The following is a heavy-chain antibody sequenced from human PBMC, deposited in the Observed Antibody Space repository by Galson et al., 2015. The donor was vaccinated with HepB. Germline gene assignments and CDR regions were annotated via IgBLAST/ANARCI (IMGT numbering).Heavy chain of an antibody. CDR3: ARVAIAAAGTDYFDY. J-gene: IGHJ4*02. D-gene: IGHD6-13*01. Sequence: ALVKPTQTLTLTCTFSGFSLSTSGMCVSWIRQPPGKALEWLALIDWDDDKYYSTSLKTRLTISKDTSKNQVVLTMTNMDPVDTATYYCARVAIAAAGTDYFDYWGQGTLVTVSS. V-gene: IGHV2-70*01. CDR2: IDWDDDK. CDR1: GFSLSTSGMC.